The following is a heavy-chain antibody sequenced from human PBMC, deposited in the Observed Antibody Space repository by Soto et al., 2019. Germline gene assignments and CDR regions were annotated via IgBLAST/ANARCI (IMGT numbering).Heavy chain of an antibody. CDR2: ISGSGST. Sequence: TLSLTCTVSGGSVSSGYNYWSWIRQSPGKGLEWIGYISGSGSTGYNPSLKNRLTMSVDRSKNQFTLRLTSVTAADTAVYFCATESGSTYGYFDYWGQGTQVTVSS. V-gene: IGHV4-30-4*01. CDR1: GGSVSSGYNY. D-gene: IGHD5-18*01. J-gene: IGHJ4*02. CDR3: ATESGSTYGYFDY.